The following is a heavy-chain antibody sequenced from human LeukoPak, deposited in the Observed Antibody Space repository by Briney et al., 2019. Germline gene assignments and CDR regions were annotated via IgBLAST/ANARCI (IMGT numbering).Heavy chain of an antibody. V-gene: IGHV4-59*01. CDR3: ARGYTCSWYPEYFQH. CDR1: GGSISSYY. D-gene: IGHD6-13*01. Sequence: PSETLSFTCTVSGGSISSYYWSWIRQPPGKGLEWIGYIYYSGSTNYNPSLKSRVTISVDTSKNQFSLKLSSVTAADTAVYYCARGYTCSWYPEYFQHWGQGTLVTVSS. J-gene: IGHJ1*01. CDR2: IYYSGST.